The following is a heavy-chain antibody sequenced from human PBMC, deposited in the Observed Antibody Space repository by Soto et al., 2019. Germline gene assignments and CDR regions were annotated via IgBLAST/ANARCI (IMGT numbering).Heavy chain of an antibody. Sequence: QVQLEQSGGGVVQPGRYLRLYCAASGFTFSSNGMPWVRQAPGKGLEWVAVIWYDGSNKYYGDSVEGRFTISRDNSKNILYLQMNSLRVEDTAVYYCARWGNNKKLDYWGQGTLVTVSS. V-gene: IGHV3-33*03. CDR2: IWYDGSNK. CDR1: GFTFSSNG. J-gene: IGHJ4*02. CDR3: ARWGNNKKLDY. D-gene: IGHD3-16*01.